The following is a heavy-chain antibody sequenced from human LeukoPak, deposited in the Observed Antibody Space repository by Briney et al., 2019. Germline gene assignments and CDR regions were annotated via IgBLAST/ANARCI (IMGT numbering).Heavy chain of an antibody. J-gene: IGHJ3*02. CDR3: TRYGDYGGNSAAFDI. D-gene: IGHD4-23*01. V-gene: IGHV3-73*01. Sequence: PGGSLRLSCAASGFTFSGSAMHWVRQASGKGLEWVGRIRSKANSYATAYAASVKGRFTISRDDSKNTAYLQMNSLKTEDTAVYYCTRYGDYGGNSAAFDIWGQGTMGTVSS. CDR2: IRSKANSYAT. CDR1: GFTFSGSA.